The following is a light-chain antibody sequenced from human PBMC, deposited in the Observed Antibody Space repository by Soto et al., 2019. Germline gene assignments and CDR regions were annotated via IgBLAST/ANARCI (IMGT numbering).Light chain of an antibody. Sequence: EIVLTQSPGTLSLSPGERATLSCRASQSVRAYLAWYQQKPGQAPRLLIYDASSRATGIPARFSGRGSGTDFTLTIRSLEPEDFGVYYCKQRSSWPLTVGGGTKVDIK. J-gene: IGKJ4*01. CDR3: KQRSSWPLT. V-gene: IGKV3-11*01. CDR1: QSVRAY. CDR2: DAS.